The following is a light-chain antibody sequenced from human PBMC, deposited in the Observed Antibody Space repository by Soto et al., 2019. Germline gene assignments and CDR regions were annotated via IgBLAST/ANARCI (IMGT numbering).Light chain of an antibody. CDR3: AAWDDSLIGWV. Sequence: QSVLTQPPSASGTPGQRVTISCSGSSSNIGRNTVNWYQQLPGTAPKLLMYSTNQRPSGVPDRFSGSKSGTSASLAISGRQSEDEADYYCAAWDDSLIGWVFGGGTKLTVL. CDR1: SSNIGRNT. V-gene: IGLV1-44*01. CDR2: STN. J-gene: IGLJ3*02.